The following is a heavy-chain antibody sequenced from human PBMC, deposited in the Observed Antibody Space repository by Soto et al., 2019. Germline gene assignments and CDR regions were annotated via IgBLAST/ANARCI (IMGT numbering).Heavy chain of an antibody. CDR1: GFTFSSYS. CDR2: ISSSSSNI. J-gene: IGHJ6*03. D-gene: IGHD4-17*01. CDR3: ARGRLRSPEYYYMDV. Sequence: PGGSLRLSCVASGFTFSSYSMSWARQAPGKGLEWVSAISSSSSNIYYADSVKGRFTISRDNAKNSLYLQMNSLRAEDTAVYYCARGRLRSPEYYYMDVWGKGTTVTVSS. V-gene: IGHV3-21*01.